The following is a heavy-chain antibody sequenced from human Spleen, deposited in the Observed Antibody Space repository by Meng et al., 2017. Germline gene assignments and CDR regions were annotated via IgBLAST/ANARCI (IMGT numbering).Heavy chain of an antibody. CDR2: RSDRGNT. CDR1: GDSISTSSW. Sequence: SQTLSLTCAVSGDSISTSSWWSWVRQSPGKGLEWIGERSDRGNTNYNASLKSRVIISIDRSKNQFSLKLNSVTAADTAVYYCARRTTFGIGSWFDPWGQGTLVTVSS. D-gene: IGHD1/OR15-1a*01. CDR3: ARRTTFGIGSWFDP. J-gene: IGHJ5*02. V-gene: IGHV4/OR15-8*02.